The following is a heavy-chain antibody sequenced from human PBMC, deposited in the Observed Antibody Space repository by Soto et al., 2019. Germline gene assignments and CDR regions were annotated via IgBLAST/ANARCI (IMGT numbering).Heavy chain of an antibody. V-gene: IGHV4-59*01. CDR3: ATTIYSSGWSRDH. CDR2: MWNSGST. Sequence: SETLSLTCTVTGDSIRRYYWNWLRQPPGGGLEWIGYMWNSGSTKYTPSLVSRATISVDTSKNQFSLKLNSVTAADTAVYYCATTIYSSGWSRDHWGQGTLVTVSS. CDR1: GDSIRRYY. D-gene: IGHD6-19*01. J-gene: IGHJ4*02.